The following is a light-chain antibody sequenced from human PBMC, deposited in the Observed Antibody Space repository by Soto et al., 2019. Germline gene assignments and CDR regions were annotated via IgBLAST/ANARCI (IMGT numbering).Light chain of an antibody. CDR1: QSVNSN. CDR3: QEDNDWPLT. J-gene: IGKJ4*01. Sequence: EKVMTQSPAALSVSQGERATLSCRASQSVNSNLAWYQQKPGQAPRLLLYGASTSATGITARFSGSASGSEFTLTISSPPSEDCAVYYCQEDNDWPLTFGGGTKVEVK. CDR2: GAS. V-gene: IGKV3-15*01.